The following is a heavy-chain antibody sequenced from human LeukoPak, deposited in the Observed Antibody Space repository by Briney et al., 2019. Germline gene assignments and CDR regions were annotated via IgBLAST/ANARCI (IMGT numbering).Heavy chain of an antibody. CDR1: GFTFSSYA. J-gene: IGHJ5*02. CDR3: VRDGGYSSSWYNWFDP. D-gene: IGHD6-13*01. CDR2: ISSNGGST. V-gene: IGHV3-64D*06. Sequence: PGGSLRLSCSASGFTFSSYAMHWVRQAPGKGLEYVSAISSNGGSTYYADSVKGRFTISGDNSKNTLFLQMSSLRAEDTAVYYCVRDGGYSSSWYNWFDPWGQGTLVTVSS.